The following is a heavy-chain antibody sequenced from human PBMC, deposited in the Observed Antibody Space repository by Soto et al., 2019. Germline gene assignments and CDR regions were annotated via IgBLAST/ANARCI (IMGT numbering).Heavy chain of an antibody. D-gene: IGHD6-25*01. CDR1: GYTFTSYD. J-gene: IGHJ6*03. CDR3: ARAQQRLGPSSYSYYMDV. CDR2: MNPNSGNT. V-gene: IGHV1-8*01. Sequence: GASVKVSCKASGYTFTSYDINWVRQATGQGLEWMGWMNPNSGNTGYAQKFQGRVTMTRNTSISTAYMELSSLRSEDTAVYYCARAQQRLGPSSYSYYMDVWGQGTTLTVSS.